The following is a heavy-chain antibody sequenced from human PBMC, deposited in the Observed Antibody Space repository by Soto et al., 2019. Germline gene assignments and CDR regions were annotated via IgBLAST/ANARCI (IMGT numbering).Heavy chain of an antibody. D-gene: IGHD6-6*01. J-gene: IGHJ4*02. CDR2: IYYSGST. Sequence: KPSETLSLTCTVSGGSISSGGYYWSWIRQHPGKGLEWIGYIYYSGSTYYNPSLKSRVTISVDTSKNQFSLKLSSVTAADTAVYYCARAGSSSSHFDYWGQGTLVTVSS. CDR3: ARAGSSSSHFDY. V-gene: IGHV4-31*03. CDR1: GGSISSGGYY.